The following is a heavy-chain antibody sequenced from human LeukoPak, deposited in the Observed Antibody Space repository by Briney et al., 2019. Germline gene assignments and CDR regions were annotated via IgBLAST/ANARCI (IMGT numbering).Heavy chain of an antibody. V-gene: IGHV4-31*03. J-gene: IGHJ1*01. CDR3: ACQANFYDSRGYFRP. CDR1: GDSINSGGYY. CDR2: IYYSGST. D-gene: IGHD3-22*01. Sequence: PSETLSLTSTVSGDSINSGGYYWTWIRQHPGKGLEWIGYIYYSGSTYYNPSLRSRVTLSLDTSKNQFSLKLNSVTAADTAVYYCACQANFYDSRGYFRPWGQGTLVTVSS.